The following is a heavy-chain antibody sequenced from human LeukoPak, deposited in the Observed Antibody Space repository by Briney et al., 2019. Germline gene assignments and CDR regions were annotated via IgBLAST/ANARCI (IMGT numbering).Heavy chain of an antibody. CDR2: ISHSGST. CDR1: GGSFSGYY. J-gene: IGHJ1*01. V-gene: IGHV4-34*01. D-gene: IGHD6-19*01. CDR3: ARHIAVVGYFQH. Sequence: PSETLSLTCAVYGGSFSGYYWSWIRQPPGKGLEWIGEISHSGSTNYNPSLKSRVTISVDTSKNQFSLKLSSVTAADTAVYYCARHIAVVGYFQHWGQGTLVTVSS.